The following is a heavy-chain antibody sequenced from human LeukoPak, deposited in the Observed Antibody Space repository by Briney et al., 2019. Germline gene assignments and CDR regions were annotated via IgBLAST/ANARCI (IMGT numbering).Heavy chain of an antibody. V-gene: IGHV3-7*01. CDR2: IKQGGSEK. CDR1: GFTFGTFW. J-gene: IGHJ4*02. D-gene: IGHD3-10*01. CDR3: ARDKGGMVPFDY. Sequence: GGSLRLSCEASGFTFGTFWMSWVRQAPGKGLEWVANIKQGGSEKNYVDSVKGRFTIARDDAKNSLYLQMNSLRAEDTAVYFCARDKGGMVPFDYWGQGTLATVSS.